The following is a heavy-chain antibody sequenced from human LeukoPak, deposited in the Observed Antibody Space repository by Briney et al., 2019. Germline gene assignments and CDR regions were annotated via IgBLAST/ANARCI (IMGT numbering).Heavy chain of an antibody. V-gene: IGHV4-61*02. J-gene: IGHJ6*03. Sequence: SETLSLTCTVSGGSISSGRHYWSWIRQPTGKGLEWIGRIYTSGSTNYNPSLKSRVTISVDTSKNQFSLKLSPVTAADTAFYYCARRPLYNFYMDVWGKGTTVTVS. CDR3: ARRPLYNFYMDV. CDR1: GGSISSGRHY. CDR2: IYTSGST.